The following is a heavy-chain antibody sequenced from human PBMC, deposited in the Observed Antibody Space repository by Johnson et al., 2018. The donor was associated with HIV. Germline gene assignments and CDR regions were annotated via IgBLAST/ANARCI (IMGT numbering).Heavy chain of an antibody. CDR2: IWYDGSNK. CDR3: AKGTHNYYYDSGDAFDI. D-gene: IGHD3-22*01. J-gene: IGHJ3*02. V-gene: IGHV3-33*06. Sequence: QVQLVESGGGVVQPGGSLRLSCAASGFTFSSYGMHWVRQAPGKGLEWVAVIWYDGSNKYYADSVKGRFTISRDNSKNTLYLQMNSLRAEDTAVYYCAKGTHNYYYDSGDAFDIWGQGTMVTVSS. CDR1: GFTFSSYG.